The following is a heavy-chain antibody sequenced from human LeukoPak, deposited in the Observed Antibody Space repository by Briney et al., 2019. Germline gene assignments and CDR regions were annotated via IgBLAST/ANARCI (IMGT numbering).Heavy chain of an antibody. D-gene: IGHD3-16*02. J-gene: IGHJ4*02. CDR2: ISAYNGNT. Sequence: GASVKISCKASGYTFTSYGISWVRQAPGQGLEWMGWISAYNGNTNYAQKLQGRVTMTRNTSISTAYMELSSLRSEDTAVYYCARVRRLGELSSDYWGQGTLVTVSS. CDR1: GYTFTSYG. CDR3: ARVRRLGELSSDY. V-gene: IGHV1-18*01.